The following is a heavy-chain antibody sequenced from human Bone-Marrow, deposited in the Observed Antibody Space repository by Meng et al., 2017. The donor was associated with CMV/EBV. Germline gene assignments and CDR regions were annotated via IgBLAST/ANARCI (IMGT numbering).Heavy chain of an antibody. CDR2: ISSSSSYI. V-gene: IGHV3-21*01. Sequence: GESLKISCAASGFTFSSYSMNWVRQAPGKGLEWVSSISSSSSYIYYADSVKGRFTISRDNAKNSLYLQMNSLRAEDTAVYYCARDETGYCSSTSCHTPDYYYYYGMDGWGQGTTVTVSS. CDR1: GFTFSSYS. J-gene: IGHJ6*02. D-gene: IGHD2-2*01. CDR3: ARDETGYCSSTSCHTPDYYYYYGMDG.